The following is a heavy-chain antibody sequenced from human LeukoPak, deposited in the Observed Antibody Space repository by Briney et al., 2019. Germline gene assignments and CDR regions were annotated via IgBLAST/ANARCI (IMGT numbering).Heavy chain of an antibody. Sequence: ASVKVSCKASGYTFTSYGISWVQQAPGQGLEWMGWISAYNSNTTYPQKLQGRVTMTTDTSTSTAYMELRSLRSDDTAVYYCARVVGYSYGLGYWGQGTLVTVSS. V-gene: IGHV1-18*01. CDR3: ARVVGYSYGLGY. CDR2: ISAYNSNT. D-gene: IGHD5-18*01. CDR1: GYTFTSYG. J-gene: IGHJ4*02.